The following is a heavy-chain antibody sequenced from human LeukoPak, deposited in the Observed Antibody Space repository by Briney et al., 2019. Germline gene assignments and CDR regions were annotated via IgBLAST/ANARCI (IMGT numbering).Heavy chain of an antibody. CDR1: GGSISSSSYY. Sequence: SETLSLTCAVSGGSISSSSYYWGWIRQPPGKGLEWIGSIYYSGSTYYNPSLKSRVTISVDTSKNQFSLSLSSVTAADTAVYYCARITFVVEGYGMDVWGQGTTVTVSS. J-gene: IGHJ6*02. D-gene: IGHD2-21*01. CDR3: ARITFVVEGYGMDV. CDR2: IYYSGST. V-gene: IGHV4-39*07.